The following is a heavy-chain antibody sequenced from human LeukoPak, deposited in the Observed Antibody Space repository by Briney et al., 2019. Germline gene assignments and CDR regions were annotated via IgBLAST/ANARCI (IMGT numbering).Heavy chain of an antibody. D-gene: IGHD3-10*01. CDR2: IGGSTET. Sequence: GGSLRLSCAASGFAFGICAMTWVRQAPGKGLEWVASIGGSTETYYADSVKGRFAVSRDNSQNTLFLQMNSLRAEDTAVYYCAKWDYYGSGSNDYWGQGTLVTVSS. J-gene: IGHJ4*02. CDR3: AKWDYYGSGSNDY. CDR1: GFAFGICA. V-gene: IGHV3-23*01.